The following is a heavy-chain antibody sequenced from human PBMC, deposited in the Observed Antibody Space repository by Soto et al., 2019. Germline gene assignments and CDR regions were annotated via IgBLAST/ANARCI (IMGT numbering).Heavy chain of an antibody. CDR2: IKQDGSEK. Sequence: GGSLRLSCAASGFTFSSYWMSWVRQAPGKGLEWVANIKQDGSEKYYVDSVKGRFTISRDNAKNSLYLQMNSLRAEDTAVYYCAYEGSIEAGNYYYYYMDVWGKGTTVTVSS. V-gene: IGHV3-7*01. CDR3: AYEGSIEAGNYYYYYMDV. CDR1: GFTFSSYW. J-gene: IGHJ6*03. D-gene: IGHD3-10*01.